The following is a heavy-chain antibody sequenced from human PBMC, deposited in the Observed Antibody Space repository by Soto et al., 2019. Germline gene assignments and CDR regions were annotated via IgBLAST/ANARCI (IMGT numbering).Heavy chain of an antibody. Sequence: ASVKVSCKASGGTFSSYAISWVRQAPGQGLEWMGGIIPIFGTANYAQKFQGRVTITADESTSTAYMELSSLRSEDTAVYYCARDIKIAAAGTSAPAYGMDVWGQGTTVTVSS. V-gene: IGHV1-69*13. CDR1: GGTFSSYA. D-gene: IGHD6-13*01. CDR3: ARDIKIAAAGTSAPAYGMDV. CDR2: IIPIFGTA. J-gene: IGHJ6*02.